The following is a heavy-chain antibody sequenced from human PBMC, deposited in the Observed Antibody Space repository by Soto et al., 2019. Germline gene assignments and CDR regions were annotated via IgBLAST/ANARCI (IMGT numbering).Heavy chain of an antibody. D-gene: IGHD1-7*01. Sequence: SETLSLTCTVSGASISSSSYYWGWIRQPPGKGLEWIGSIYYSGSTYYNPSLKSRVTISVDTSKNQFSLKLSSVTAADTALYYCARLNAGTTYYYYGMDVWGQGTTVTVSS. J-gene: IGHJ6*02. CDR3: ARLNAGTTYYYYGMDV. CDR2: IYYSGST. V-gene: IGHV4-39*01. CDR1: GASISSSSYY.